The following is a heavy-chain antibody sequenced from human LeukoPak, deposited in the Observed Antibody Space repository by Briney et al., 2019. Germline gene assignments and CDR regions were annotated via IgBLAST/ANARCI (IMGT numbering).Heavy chain of an antibody. J-gene: IGHJ4*02. Sequence: GGSLRLSCTASGFTFSSYAMNWVRQAPGKGLEWVAVISYDGSNKYYADSVKGRFTISRDNSKNTLYLQMNSLRAEDTAVYYCAKEVTMVRGVIGYWGQGTLVTVSS. CDR1: GFTFSSYA. CDR2: ISYDGSNK. V-gene: IGHV3-30*18. D-gene: IGHD3-10*01. CDR3: AKEVTMVRGVIGY.